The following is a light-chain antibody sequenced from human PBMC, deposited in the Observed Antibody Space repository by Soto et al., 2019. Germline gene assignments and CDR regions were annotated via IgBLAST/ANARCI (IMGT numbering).Light chain of an antibody. Sequence: EIVLTQSPGTLSLSPGERATLSCRASQSVSSSYLVWYQQKLGQAPRLLIYGASSRATGIPDRFSGSGSGTHFTLTITRLEPEDFAVYYCQQYDSSRYTFGQGTKLEIK. V-gene: IGKV3-20*01. J-gene: IGKJ2*01. CDR2: GAS. CDR3: QQYDSSRYT. CDR1: QSVSSSY.